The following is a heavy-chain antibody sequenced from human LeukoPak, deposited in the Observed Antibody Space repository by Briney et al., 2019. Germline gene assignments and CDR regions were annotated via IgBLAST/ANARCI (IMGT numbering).Heavy chain of an antibody. CDR3: AREIRRTSCAYDY. J-gene: IGHJ4*02. V-gene: IGHV1-2*06. D-gene: IGHD2-2*01. CDR1: GYTFTGYY. CDR2: INPNSGGT. Sequence: GASVKVSCKASGYTFTGYYMHWVRQAPGQGLEWMGRINPNSGGTNYAQKFQGRVTMTRDTSISTAYMELSRLRSDDTAVYYCAREIRRTSCAYDYWGQGTLVTVSS.